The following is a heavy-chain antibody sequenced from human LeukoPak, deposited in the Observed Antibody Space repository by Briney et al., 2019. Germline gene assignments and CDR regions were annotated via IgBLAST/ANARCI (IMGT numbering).Heavy chain of an antibody. V-gene: IGHV3-9*01. CDR2: ISWNSGSI. CDR1: GFTFDDYA. D-gene: IGHD6-6*01. J-gene: IGHJ6*03. Sequence: GGSLRLSCAASGFTFDDYAMHWVRQAPGKGLEWVSGISWNSGSIGYADSVKGRFTISRDNAKISLYLQMNSLRAEDTALYYCAKDIAARDYYYYYMDVWGKGTTVTVSS. CDR3: AKDIAARDYYYYYMDV.